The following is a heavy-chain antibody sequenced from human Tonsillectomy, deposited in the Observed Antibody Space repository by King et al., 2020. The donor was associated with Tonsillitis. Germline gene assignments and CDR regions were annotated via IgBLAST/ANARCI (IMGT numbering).Heavy chain of an antibody. D-gene: IGHD5-18*01. CDR3: ARGGVDTPRTNWLDP. V-gene: IGHV3-7*03. J-gene: IGHJ5*02. Sequence: VQLVESGGGLVQPGGSLRLSCAASGFTFSRSWMSWVRQAPGKGLEWVANINQDGSEQYYVDSVKGRFTISRDNAKNSLFLQMNSLRAEDTAVYYCARGGVDTPRTNWLDPWGQGTLGTVSS. CDR2: INQDGSEQ. CDR1: GFTFSRSW.